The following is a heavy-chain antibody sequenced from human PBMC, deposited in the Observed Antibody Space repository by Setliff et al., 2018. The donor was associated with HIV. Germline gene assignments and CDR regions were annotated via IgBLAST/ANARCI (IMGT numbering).Heavy chain of an antibody. Sequence: PSETLSLTCAVSGYSISSGTYYWGWIRQPPGKGLEWIGSMSHSGSTLYNPSLKSRVTISVDTSKNQFSLNLTSVTAADTAVYYCARGKWFGESRRPYYFDYWGQGTLVTVSS. CDR3: ARGKWFGESRRPYYFDY. CDR1: GYSISSGTYY. J-gene: IGHJ4*02. CDR2: MSHSGST. D-gene: IGHD3-10*01. V-gene: IGHV4-38-2*01.